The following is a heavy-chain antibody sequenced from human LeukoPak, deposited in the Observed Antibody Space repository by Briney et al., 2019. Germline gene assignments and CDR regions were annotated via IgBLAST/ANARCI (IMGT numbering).Heavy chain of an antibody. CDR3: ATYSGSYLFDY. D-gene: IGHD1-26*01. CDR2: IIPIFGTA. V-gene: IGHV1-69*06. Sequence: SVKVSCKASGDTFSSFAVSWVRQAPGQGPEWMGRIIPIFGTANYAQKFQGRVTMTEDTSTDTAYMELSSLRSEDTAVYYCATYSGSYLFDYWGQGTLVTVSS. CDR1: GDTFSSFA. J-gene: IGHJ4*02.